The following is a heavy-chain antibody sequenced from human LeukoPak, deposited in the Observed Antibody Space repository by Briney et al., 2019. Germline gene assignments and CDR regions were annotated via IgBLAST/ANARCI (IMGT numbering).Heavy chain of an antibody. J-gene: IGHJ4*02. V-gene: IGHV3-64D*06. Sequence: PGGSLRLSCSASGFTFSVYAIHWVRQAPGKGLEYVSTIISNGGSTYYADSVKGRFTIFRDNSKNTVPLQMSSLRAEDTALYYCVKDGLAFCGGDCYSYFDYWGQGTLVTVSS. CDR1: GFTFSVYA. CDR3: VKDGLAFCGGDCYSYFDY. D-gene: IGHD2-21*02. CDR2: IISNGGST.